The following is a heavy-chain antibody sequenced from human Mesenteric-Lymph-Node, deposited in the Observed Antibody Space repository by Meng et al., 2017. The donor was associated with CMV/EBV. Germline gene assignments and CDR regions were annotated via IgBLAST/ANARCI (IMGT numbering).Heavy chain of an antibody. D-gene: IGHD5-24*01. CDR3: ARSRMATIVS. J-gene: IGHJ4*02. CDR1: GFTFSDYY. CDR2: ISSSGSTK. Sequence: GGSLRLSCAASGFTFSDYYMSWIRQAPGKGLEWISYISSSGSTKYYTDSVKGRFTISRDNAKSSLYLQMNSLRDEDTAVYYCARSRMATIVSWGQGTLVTVSS. V-gene: IGHV3-11*01.